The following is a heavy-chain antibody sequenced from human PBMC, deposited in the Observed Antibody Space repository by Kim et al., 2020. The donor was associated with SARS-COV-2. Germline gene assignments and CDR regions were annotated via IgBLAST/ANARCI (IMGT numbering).Heavy chain of an antibody. CDR2: GRT. V-gene: IGHV3-23*01. Sequence: GRTYYADAVKGRFTISRDNSKNTLYLQMNSLRAEDTAVYYCAKDQGSGWSHWGQGTLVTVSS. D-gene: IGHD6-19*01. CDR3: AKDQGSGWSH. J-gene: IGHJ4*02.